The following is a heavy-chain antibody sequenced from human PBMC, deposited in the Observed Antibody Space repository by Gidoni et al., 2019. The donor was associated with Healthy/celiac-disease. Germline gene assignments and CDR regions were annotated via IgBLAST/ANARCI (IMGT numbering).Heavy chain of an antibody. CDR1: GGTASSYA. D-gene: IGHD2-15*01. CDR2: IIPIFGTA. Sequence: QVQLVQSGAEGKKPGSAVKVACKASGGTASSYAIRWVRQAPGQGLEWMGGIIPIFGTANYAQKFQGRVTITADESTSTASMELSSLRSEDPAVYYCAGVQWSQSSGFDYWGQGTLVTVSS. J-gene: IGHJ4*02. V-gene: IGHV1-69*01. CDR3: AGVQWSQSSGFDY.